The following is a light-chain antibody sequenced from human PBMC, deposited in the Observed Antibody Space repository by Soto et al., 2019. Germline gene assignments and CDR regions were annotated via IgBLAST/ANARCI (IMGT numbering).Light chain of an antibody. CDR3: SSYTSSSTRV. CDR2: EVS. CDR1: SSDVGAYDY. J-gene: IGLJ1*01. Sequence: SVVTQPATVCGSPGQSITISCTGTSSDVGAYDYVSWYQQHPDKAPKLMIYEVSNRPSGVSNRFSGSKSVNTATLTISGLQAEDEADYYCSSYTSSSTRVFGTGTKVTVL. V-gene: IGLV2-14*03.